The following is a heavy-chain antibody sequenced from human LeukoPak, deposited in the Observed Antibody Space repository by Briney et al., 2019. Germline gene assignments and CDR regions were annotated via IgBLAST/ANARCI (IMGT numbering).Heavy chain of an antibody. CDR2: INPNSGGT. J-gene: IGHJ4*02. V-gene: IGHV1-2*03. Sequence: LGASVKVSCKASGYTFTGYYMHWVRQAPGQGLEWMGWINPNSGGTNYAQKFQGRVTMTRDTSFSTAYMELSRLRSDDTAVYYCARPYDILTGYHLDYWGQGTLVTVSS. CDR1: GYTFTGYY. D-gene: IGHD3-9*01. CDR3: ARPYDILTGYHLDY.